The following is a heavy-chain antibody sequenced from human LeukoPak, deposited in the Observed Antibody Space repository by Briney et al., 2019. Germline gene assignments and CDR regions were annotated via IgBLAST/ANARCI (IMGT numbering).Heavy chain of an antibody. D-gene: IGHD6-6*01. CDR2: IYTSGST. J-gene: IGHJ4*02. CDR1: GGSISSYY. Sequence: SEALSLTCTVSGGSISSYYWSWIRQPAGKGLEWIGRIYTSGSTNYNPSLKSRVTMSVDTSKNQFSLKLSSVTAADTAVYYCARDREYSSSFDYWGQGTLVTVSS. CDR3: ARDREYSSSFDY. V-gene: IGHV4-4*07.